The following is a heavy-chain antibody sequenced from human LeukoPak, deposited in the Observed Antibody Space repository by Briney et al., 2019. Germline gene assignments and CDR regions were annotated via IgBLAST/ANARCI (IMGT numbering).Heavy chain of an antibody. D-gene: IGHD7-27*01. CDR3: ANRNWGLPFDY. V-gene: IGHV3-21*01. J-gene: IGHJ4*02. CDR2: ISSSSSYI. CDR1: GFTFSSYS. Sequence: GGSLRLSCAASGFTFSSYSMNWVRQAPGKGLEWVSSISSSSSYIYYADSVRGRFTISRDNSENTLYLQMNSLRAEDTAVYYCANRNWGLPFDYWGQGTLVTVSS.